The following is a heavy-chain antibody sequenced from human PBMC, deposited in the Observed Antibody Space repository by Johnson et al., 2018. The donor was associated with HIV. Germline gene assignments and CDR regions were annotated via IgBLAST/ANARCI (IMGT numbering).Heavy chain of an antibody. V-gene: IGHV3-73*01. CDR2: LRRNANTYAT. CDR3: TRQGKGDAVEI. J-gene: IGHJ3*02. CDR1: GFSVSNYY. Sequence: VQLVESGGGVVQPGGSLRLSCAASGFSVSNYYMSWVRQAPGKGLEWVGRLRRNANTYATAYAASVKGRFTISRDDSKNTAYLQMNSLKTEDTAVYYCTRQGKGDAVEIGGQGTMVTVS.